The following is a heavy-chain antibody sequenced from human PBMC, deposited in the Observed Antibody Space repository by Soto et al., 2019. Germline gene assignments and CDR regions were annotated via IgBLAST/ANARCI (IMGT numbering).Heavy chain of an antibody. V-gene: IGHV1-2*04. CDR2: INPNSGGT. J-gene: IGHJ6*02. D-gene: IGHD2-15*01. CDR3: ARDRSVSRGNYYYYYGMDA. Sequence: GASVKVSCKASGYTFTGYYMHWVRQAPGQGLEWMGWINPNSGGTNYAQKFQGWVTMTRDTSISTAYMELSRLRSDDTAVYYCARDRSVSRGNYYYYYGMDAWGQGTTVTVSS. CDR1: GYTFTGYY.